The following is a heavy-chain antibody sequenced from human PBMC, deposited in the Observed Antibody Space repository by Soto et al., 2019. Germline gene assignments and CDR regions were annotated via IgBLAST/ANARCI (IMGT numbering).Heavy chain of an antibody. CDR2: IYYIGSA. Sequence: SETLSLTCTVSAGSISSYYWSWIRQPPGKGLEWIGYIYYIGSANYNPSLKSRVTISVDTSKNQFSLNLSSVTASDTAVYYCGRPDGYYHYVDVWGKGTTVTVSS. CDR3: GRPDGYYHYVDV. J-gene: IGHJ6*03. D-gene: IGHD6-13*01. V-gene: IGHV4-59*08. CDR1: AGSISSYY.